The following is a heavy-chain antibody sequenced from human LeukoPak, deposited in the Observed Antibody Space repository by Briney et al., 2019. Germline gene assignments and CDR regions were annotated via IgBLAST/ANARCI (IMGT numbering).Heavy chain of an antibody. J-gene: IGHJ4*02. CDR2: INSDGSST. CDR1: GFTFSSYW. D-gene: IGHD3/OR15-3a*01. Sequence: GGSLRLSCAASGFTFSSYWMHWVRQAPGKGLVWVSRINSDGSSTSYADSVKGRFTISRDNAENTLYLQMNSLRAEDTAVYYCASQAWTGYYGYWGQGTLVTVSS. CDR3: ASQAWTGYYGY. V-gene: IGHV3-74*01.